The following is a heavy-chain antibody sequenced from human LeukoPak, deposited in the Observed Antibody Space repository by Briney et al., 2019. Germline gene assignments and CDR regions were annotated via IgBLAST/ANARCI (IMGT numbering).Heavy chain of an antibody. CDR1: GGSISSSSYY. D-gene: IGHD3-10*01. Sequence: PSETLSLTCTVSGGSISSSSYYWGWIRQPPGKGLEWIESIYYSGSTYYNPSLKSRVTISVDTSKNQFSLKLSSVTAADTAVYYCARRGHGSGNSYYYYYYMDVWGKGTTVTISS. V-gene: IGHV4-39*01. CDR2: IYYSGST. J-gene: IGHJ6*03. CDR3: ARRGHGSGNSYYYYYYMDV.